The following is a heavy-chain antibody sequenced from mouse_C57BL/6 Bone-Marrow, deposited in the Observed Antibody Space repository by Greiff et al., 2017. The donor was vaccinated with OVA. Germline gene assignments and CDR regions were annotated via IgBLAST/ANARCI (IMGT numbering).Heavy chain of an antibody. CDR2: SRNKANDYTT. V-gene: IGHV7-1*01. CDR1: GFTFSDFY. Sequence: EVQGVESGGGLVQSGRSLRLSCATSGFTFSDFYMEWVRQAPGKGLEWIAASRNKANDYTTEYSASVKGRFIVSRDTSQSILYLQMNALRAEDTAIYYGAREVDGSSYGWYFDVWGTGTTVTVAS. J-gene: IGHJ1*03. D-gene: IGHD1-1*01. CDR3: AREVDGSSYGWYFDV.